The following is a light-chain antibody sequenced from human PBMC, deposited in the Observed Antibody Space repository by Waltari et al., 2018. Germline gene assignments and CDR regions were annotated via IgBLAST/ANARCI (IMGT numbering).Light chain of an antibody. V-gene: IGKV1-9*01. J-gene: IGKJ4*01. CDR3: QQAYSFPLT. CDR2: AAP. CDR1: QGIRSF. Sequence: QLTQSPSSLSASVGDRVTITCRASQGIRSFLAWYQQKAGKAPKLLIYAAPTLQSGVPSRFSGSGSGTDFTLTISSLQPEDFATYYCQQAYSFPLTFGGGTK.